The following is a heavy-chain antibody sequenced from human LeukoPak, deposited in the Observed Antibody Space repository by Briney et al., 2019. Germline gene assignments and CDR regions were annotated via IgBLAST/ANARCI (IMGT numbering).Heavy chain of an antibody. CDR1: GYSFTSYW. Sequence: GEPLKISCKGSGYSFTSYWIGWVRQMPGKGLEWMGIIYPGDSDTRYSPSFQGQVTISADKSISTAYLQWSSLKASDTAMYYCARTPYSQQLIVEYFQHWGQGTLVTVSS. CDR3: ARTPYSQQLIVEYFQH. V-gene: IGHV5-51*01. D-gene: IGHD6-13*01. J-gene: IGHJ1*01. CDR2: IYPGDSDT.